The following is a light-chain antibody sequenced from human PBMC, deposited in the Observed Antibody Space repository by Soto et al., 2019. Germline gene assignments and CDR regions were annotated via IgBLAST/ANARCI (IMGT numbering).Light chain of an antibody. J-gene: IGLJ2*01. V-gene: IGLV6-57*04. Sequence: NFMLTQPHSESESPGKTVTISCTRSSGSIASNYVQWYQQRPGSAPTTVIYEDNQRPSGVPDRFSGSIDSSSNSASLTISGLKTEDEADYYCQSYDSSTVVFGGGTKLTVL. CDR3: QSYDSSTVV. CDR1: SGSIASNY. CDR2: EDN.